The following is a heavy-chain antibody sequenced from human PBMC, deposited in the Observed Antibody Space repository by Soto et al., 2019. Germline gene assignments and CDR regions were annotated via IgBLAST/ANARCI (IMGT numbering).Heavy chain of an antibody. Sequence: EVQLVESGGGLVQPGRSLRLSCAASGFTFEDYLIHWVRQVPGKGLEWVSGITWDSESIGYVDSVKGRFTISRDNAKNSLYLQMNSLRPEDTAVYYCVKDLSTLTATVATFGMDVWGQGTAVTVSS. CDR3: VKDLSTLTATVATFGMDV. V-gene: IGHV3-9*01. CDR2: ITWDSESI. D-gene: IGHD4-4*01. CDR1: GFTFEDYL. J-gene: IGHJ6*02.